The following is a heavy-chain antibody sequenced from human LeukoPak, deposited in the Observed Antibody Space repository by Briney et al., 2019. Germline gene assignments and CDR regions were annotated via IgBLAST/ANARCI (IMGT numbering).Heavy chain of an antibody. CDR2: FHHEDGET. CDR3: ASVSGYSYGWWYFDY. J-gene: IGHJ4*02. Sequence: AGVKVSRKVCGYIHPQLSMHWVRPPRAKGLEGMGGFHHEDGETIYPQKLQGRVSMTEDTSADTAYMELSRLRSEETVVYYCASVSGYSYGWWYFDYWGQGTLVTVSS. D-gene: IGHD5-18*01. CDR1: GYIHPQLS. V-gene: IGHV1-24*01.